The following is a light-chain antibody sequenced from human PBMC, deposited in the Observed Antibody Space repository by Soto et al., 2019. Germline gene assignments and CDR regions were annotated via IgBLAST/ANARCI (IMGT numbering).Light chain of an antibody. CDR2: DSS. J-gene: IGKJ5*01. CDR1: QSVSIY. V-gene: IGKV3-11*01. CDR3: QHRSNWPPIT. Sequence: EIVLTQSPATLSLSPGERATLSCRASQSVSIYLAWYQQKPAQAPRLLIYDSSNRAAGIPARFSARGSGTDFTLLISNLEPEDSAVYYCQHRSNWPPITVGQGKRLEIK.